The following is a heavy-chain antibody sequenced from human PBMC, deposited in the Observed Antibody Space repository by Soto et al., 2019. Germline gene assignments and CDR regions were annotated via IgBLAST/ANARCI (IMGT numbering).Heavy chain of an antibody. J-gene: IGHJ4*02. D-gene: IGHD1-26*01. CDR2: IKQDGSER. V-gene: IGHV3-7*01. Sequence: GGSLRLSCAASEFTFSSYWMSWVRQAPGKGLEWVANIKQDGSERYYVDSVKGRFTISRDNAKNSLFLQMNSLRADDTAVSYCARDKSSGTRDYWGQGTLVTVSS. CDR3: ARDKSSGTRDY. CDR1: EFTFSSYW.